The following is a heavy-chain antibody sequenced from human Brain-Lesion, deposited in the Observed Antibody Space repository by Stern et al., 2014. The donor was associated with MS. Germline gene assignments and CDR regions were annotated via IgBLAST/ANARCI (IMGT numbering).Heavy chain of an antibody. Sequence: QMQLVESGPGLVKPSETLSLSCTVSGGSINSSSYYWGWVRQPPGKGLEWIGSIYYSGSSYSNPSLKRRLAISVDPSTNHFSLRLSSVTAADTAVYYCARLGVMVTFGGVIAPSDFDSWGQGTLVTVSS. D-gene: IGHD3-16*02. CDR1: GGSINSSSYY. CDR2: IYYSGSS. CDR3: ARLGVMVTFGGVIAPSDFDS. V-gene: IGHV4-39*02. J-gene: IGHJ4*02.